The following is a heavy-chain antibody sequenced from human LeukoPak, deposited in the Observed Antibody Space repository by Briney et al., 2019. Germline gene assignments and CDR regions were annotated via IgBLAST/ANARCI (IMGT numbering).Heavy chain of an antibody. CDR1: GGTFSSYA. CDR3: AREGDRGIEAAGAFDI. J-gene: IGHJ3*02. CDR2: IIPILGIA. D-gene: IGHD6-13*01. V-gene: IGHV1-69*04. Sequence: SVKVSCKASGGTFSSYAISWVRQAPGQGLEWMGRIIPILGIANYAQKFQGRVTITADKSTSTAYMELSSLRSEDTAVYYCAREGDRGIEAAGAFDIWGQGTMVTDSS.